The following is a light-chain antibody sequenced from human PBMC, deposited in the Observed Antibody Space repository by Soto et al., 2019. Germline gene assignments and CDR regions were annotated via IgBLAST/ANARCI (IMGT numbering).Light chain of an antibody. Sequence: QSALTQPPSASVTPGQRVTISCSGSSSNIGSNYVYWYQQLPGTAPKLLIYRNNQRPSGVPDRFSGSKSGTSASLAISGLRSEDEADYYCAAWDDSLSGVVFGGGTKVTVL. CDR2: RNN. V-gene: IGLV1-47*01. CDR3: AAWDDSLSGVV. J-gene: IGLJ2*01. CDR1: SSNIGSNY.